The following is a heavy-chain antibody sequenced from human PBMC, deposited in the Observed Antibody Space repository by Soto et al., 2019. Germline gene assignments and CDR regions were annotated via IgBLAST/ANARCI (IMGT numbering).Heavy chain of an antibody. Sequence: PGESLKISCKASGYIFSNYWIGWVRQMPGKGLEWMGMIFPGDSDTRYSPSFQGQVTMSADKSINTAYLQWNDLKASDTAIYYCARVKTGNPGYYAMDVWGQGTTVTVSS. V-gene: IGHV5-51*01. CDR1: GYIFSNYW. D-gene: IGHD6-13*01. CDR2: IFPGDSDT. CDR3: ARVKTGNPGYYAMDV. J-gene: IGHJ6*02.